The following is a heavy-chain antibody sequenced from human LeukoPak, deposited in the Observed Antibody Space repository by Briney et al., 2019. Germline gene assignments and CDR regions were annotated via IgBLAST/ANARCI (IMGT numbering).Heavy chain of an antibody. V-gene: IGHV3-23*01. CDR2: IYGSGGSN. D-gene: IGHD4-17*01. Sequence: GGSLRLSCAASGFTFSSYAMSWVRQAPGKGLEWVSAIYGSGGSNYYADSVKGRFTISRDNSKNTLYLQMNSLRAEDTAVYYCAKYGVLLLPSILWGQGPLVTVSS. CDR1: GFTFSSYA. J-gene: IGHJ4*02. CDR3: AKYGVLLLPSIL.